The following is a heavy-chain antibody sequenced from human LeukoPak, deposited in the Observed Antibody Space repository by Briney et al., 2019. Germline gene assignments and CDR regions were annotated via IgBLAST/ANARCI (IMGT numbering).Heavy chain of an antibody. CDR1: GYTFTGYY. Sequence: ASVKVSCKASGYTFTGYYMHWVRQAPGQGLEWMGWINPNSGGTNYAQKFQGRVTMTRDTSISTAYMELGSLRSEDTAVYYCARRGVTMVRGVRGSRYYYYYMDAWGKGTTVTISS. J-gene: IGHJ6*03. D-gene: IGHD3-10*01. CDR3: ARRGVTMVRGVRGSRYYYYYMDA. V-gene: IGHV1-2*02. CDR2: INPNSGGT.